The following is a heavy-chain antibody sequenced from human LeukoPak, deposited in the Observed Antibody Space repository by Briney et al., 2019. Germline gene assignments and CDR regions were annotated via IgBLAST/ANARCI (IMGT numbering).Heavy chain of an antibody. Sequence: RASVKVSCKASGYTFTSYAMHWVRQAPGQRLEWMGWINAGNGNTKYSQKFQGRVTITRDTSASTAYMELSSLRSEDTAVYYCARDPCSGGSCPDYWGQGTLVTVSS. CDR3: ARDPCSGGSCPDY. D-gene: IGHD2-15*01. V-gene: IGHV1-3*01. CDR2: INAGNGNT. CDR1: GYTFTSYA. J-gene: IGHJ4*02.